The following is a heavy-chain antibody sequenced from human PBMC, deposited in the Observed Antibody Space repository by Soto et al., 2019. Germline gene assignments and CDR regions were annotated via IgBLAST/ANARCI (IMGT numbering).Heavy chain of an antibody. CDR1: GGTFSSYA. J-gene: IGHJ6*02. D-gene: IGHD2-2*01. Sequence: QVQLVQSGAEVQKPGSSVKVSCKASGGTFSSYAISWVRQAPGQGLEWMGGIIPISGTANYAQKFQGRVTITADESTSTAYMELSSLRSEETAVYYCARSQGSSTSLEIYYYYYYGMDVWGQGTRVTVSS. CDR2: IIPISGTA. V-gene: IGHV1-69*01. CDR3: ARSQGSSTSLEIYYYYYYGMDV.